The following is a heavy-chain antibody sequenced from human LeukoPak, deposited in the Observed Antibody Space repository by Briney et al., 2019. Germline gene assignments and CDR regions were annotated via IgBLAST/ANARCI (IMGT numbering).Heavy chain of an antibody. Sequence: GGSLRLSCAASGFTFSSYAMHWIRQAPGKGLEWVAVISYDGSNKYYADSVKGRFTISRDNSKNTLYLQMNSLRAEDTAVYYCAREDDSRGDKIDYWGQGTLVTVST. V-gene: IGHV3-30-3*01. CDR2: ISYDGSNK. CDR1: GFTFSSYA. D-gene: IGHD3-22*01. J-gene: IGHJ4*02. CDR3: AREDDSRGDKIDY.